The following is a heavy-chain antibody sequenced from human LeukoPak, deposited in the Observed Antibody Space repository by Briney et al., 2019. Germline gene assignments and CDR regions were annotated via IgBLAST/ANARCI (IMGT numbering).Heavy chain of an antibody. CDR3: AKDRLLNCRGDCYIFDY. CDR1: GFTFTTYW. CDR2: ISGSGDST. D-gene: IGHD2-21*02. V-gene: IGHV3-23*01. J-gene: IGHJ4*02. Sequence: GESLRLSCAASGFTFTTYWMSWVRQTPGKGLEWVSSISGSGDSTFYADSVKGRFSISRDNSKNTLYLQVNGLRTEDTAVYYCAKDRLLNCRGDCYIFDYWGQGTGVTVSS.